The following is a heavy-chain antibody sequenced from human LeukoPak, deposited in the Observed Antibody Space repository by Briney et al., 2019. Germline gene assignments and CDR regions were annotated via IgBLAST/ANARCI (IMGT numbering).Heavy chain of an antibody. CDR1: GGSISSSISY. V-gene: IGHV4-39*07. CDR2: IHYSGST. D-gene: IGHD3-10*01. CDR3: VREGTPGYYGPGSYFPFDY. J-gene: IGHJ4*02. Sequence: SETLSLTCAVSGGSISSSISYWAWIRQPPGKGLEWIATIHYSGSTNYNPSLKSRVTISVDTSKNQFSLKLSSVTAADTAVYYCVREGTPGYYGPGSYFPFDYWGQGTLVTVSP.